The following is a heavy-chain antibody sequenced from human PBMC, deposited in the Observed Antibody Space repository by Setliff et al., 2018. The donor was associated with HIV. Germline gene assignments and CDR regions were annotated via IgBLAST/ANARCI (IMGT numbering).Heavy chain of an antibody. CDR2: INPDGSHR. V-gene: IGHV3-7*03. CDR3: ASSRPPDDSSGFLDH. D-gene: IGHD3-22*01. J-gene: IGHJ4*02. CDR1: GFTFTISW. Sequence: GGSLRLSCAASGFTFTISWMNWVRQAPGKGLEWVANINPDGSHRDCVDSAKGRFTISRDNAKNSLYLQMNSLRAEDTAIYYCASSRPPDDSSGFLDHWGQGTLVTVSS.